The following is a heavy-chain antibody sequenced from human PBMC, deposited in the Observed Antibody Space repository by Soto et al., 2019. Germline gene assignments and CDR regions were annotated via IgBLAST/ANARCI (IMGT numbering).Heavy chain of an antibody. CDR1: GFTFSSYA. J-gene: IGHJ4*02. V-gene: IGHV3-30-3*01. Sequence: QVQLVESGGGVVQPGRSLRLSCAASGFTFSSYAMHWVRQAPGKGLEWVAVISYDGSNKYYADSVKGRFTISRDNSKNTLYLQMNSLRAEDTAVYYCASQVKDYYDSSGYYYDPFDYWGQGTLVTVSS. CDR2: ISYDGSNK. CDR3: ASQVKDYYDSSGYYYDPFDY. D-gene: IGHD3-22*01.